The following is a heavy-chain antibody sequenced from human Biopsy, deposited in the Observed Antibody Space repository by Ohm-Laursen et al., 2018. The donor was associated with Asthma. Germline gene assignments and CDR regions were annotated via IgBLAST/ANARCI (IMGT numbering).Heavy chain of an antibody. CDR1: GYSLTDLS. CDR2: HDHEEGGT. Sequence: ASVKASCKVSGYSLTDLSMHWVRQAPGQGLEWMGGHDHEEGGTVNARRCQGRVTMTEDTSTDTAYKELSSLSSDDTAVYYCASDFPRDYVRYNFQFWGQGTLVTVSS. CDR3: ASDFPRDYVRYNFQF. J-gene: IGHJ4*02. V-gene: IGHV1-24*01. D-gene: IGHD4-17*01.